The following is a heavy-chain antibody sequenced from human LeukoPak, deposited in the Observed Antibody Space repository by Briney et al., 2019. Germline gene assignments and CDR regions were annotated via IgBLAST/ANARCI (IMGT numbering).Heavy chain of an antibody. J-gene: IGHJ6*02. CDR2: IIPILGIA. CDR1: GGTFTSYA. V-gene: IGHV1-69*04. Sequence: SVNVSCTASGGTFTSYAISWVRQAPGQGLEWMGRIIPILGIANYAQKFQGRATITANKSTSTAYMELSSLRSEDTAVYYCARAVVATIVSYYYGMDVWGQGTTVTVSS. CDR3: ARAVVATIVSYYYGMDV. D-gene: IGHD5-12*01.